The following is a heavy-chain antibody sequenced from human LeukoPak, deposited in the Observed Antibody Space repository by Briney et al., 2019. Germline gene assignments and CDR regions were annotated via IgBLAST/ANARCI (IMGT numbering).Heavy chain of an antibody. CDR1: GFTLSRHL. Sequence: GGSLSHSRGASGFTLSRHLIQWVPPPPGKGLEWVSYIAHHGSNKYYADSVKGRFTISRDNSKRTLYLQMNSLRADDTAVYYCAKDGSWSCTDWGQGTLVTVSS. J-gene: IGHJ4*02. CDR3: AKDGSWSCTD. CDR2: IAHHGSNK. D-gene: IGHD2-8*02. V-gene: IGHV3-30*02.